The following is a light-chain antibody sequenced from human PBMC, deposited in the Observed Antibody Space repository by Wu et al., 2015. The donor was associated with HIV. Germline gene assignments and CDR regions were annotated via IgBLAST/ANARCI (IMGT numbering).Light chain of an antibody. CDR1: QSVNSN. V-gene: IGKV3-20*01. Sequence: EIVMTQSPDTLSVSPGERATLSCRASQSVNSNLAWYQQKPGQAPRLLIYGASSRATGIPDRFSGSGSGTDFTLTISRLEPEDFAVYYCQQYGSSLWTFGQGTKVEIK. J-gene: IGKJ1*01. CDR2: GAS. CDR3: QQYGSSLWT.